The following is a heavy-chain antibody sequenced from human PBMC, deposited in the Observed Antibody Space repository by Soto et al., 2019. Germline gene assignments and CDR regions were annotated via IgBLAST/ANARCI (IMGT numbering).Heavy chain of an antibody. CDR1: DGSISSSSYY. Sequence: PSETLFLTCTVSDGSISSSSYYWGWIRQPPGKGMEWIGSIYYSGSTYYNPSLKSRVTISVDTSKNQFSLKLSSVTAADTAVYYCARYNKPDYDFWSSYFGDYYGMDVWGQGTTVTVSS. J-gene: IGHJ6*02. CDR3: ARYNKPDYDFWSSYFGDYYGMDV. CDR2: IYYSGST. D-gene: IGHD3-3*01. V-gene: IGHV4-39*01.